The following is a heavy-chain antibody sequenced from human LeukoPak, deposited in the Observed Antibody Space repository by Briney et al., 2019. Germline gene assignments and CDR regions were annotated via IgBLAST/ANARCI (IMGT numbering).Heavy chain of an antibody. Sequence: GGSLRLSCAASGFTFSDYYMSWIRQAPGKGLEWVSYISSGSTIYYADSVKGRFTISRDNAKNSLYLQMNSLRAEDTAVYYCAREGRFYYFDYWGQGTLVTVSS. J-gene: IGHJ4*02. CDR2: ISSGSTI. V-gene: IGHV3-11*01. CDR3: AREGRFYYFDY. CDR1: GFTFSDYY. D-gene: IGHD3-10*01.